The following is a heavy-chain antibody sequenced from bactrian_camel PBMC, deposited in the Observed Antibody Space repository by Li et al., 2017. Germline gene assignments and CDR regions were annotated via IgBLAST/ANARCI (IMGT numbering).Heavy chain of an antibody. CDR2: IDSSERP. Sequence: HVQLVESGGGSVQAGGSLRLSCVVSGYVVDFKNCMGWFRQSPGKQRERVAYIDSSERPIYAGSVAGRFTISKDNAKNTLYLEMNRLKPEDTATYYCAAAHGVDMGWVVTIPDAHTLVTYWGQGTQVTVS. CDR1: GYVVDFKN. CDR3: AAAHGVDMGWVVTIPDAHTLVTY. D-gene: IGHD5*01. V-gene: IGHV3S53*01. J-gene: IGHJ4*01.